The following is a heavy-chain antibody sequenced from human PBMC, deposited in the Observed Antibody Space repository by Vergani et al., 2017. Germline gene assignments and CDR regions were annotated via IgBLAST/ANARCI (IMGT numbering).Heavy chain of an antibody. Sequence: QVQLQESGPGLVKPSETLSLTCIVSGGSISSYYWSWIRQPPGKGLEWIGYIYYSGSTNYNPSLKSRVTISVDTSKNQFSLKLSSVTAADTAVYYCASFGGSYDSSGYYWGQGTLVTVSS. J-gene: IGHJ4*02. D-gene: IGHD3-22*01. V-gene: IGHV4-59*01. CDR1: GGSISSYY. CDR3: ASFGGSYDSSGYY. CDR2: IYYSGST.